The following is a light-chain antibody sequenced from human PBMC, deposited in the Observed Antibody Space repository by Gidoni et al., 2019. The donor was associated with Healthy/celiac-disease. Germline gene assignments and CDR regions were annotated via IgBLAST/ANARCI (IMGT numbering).Light chain of an antibody. CDR2: LGS. V-gene: IGKV2-28*01. J-gene: IGKJ4*01. CDR3: MQALQTPLT. Sequence: DIVMTQSPLSLPVTPGEPASISCRSSKSLLHSNGYNYLDWYLQKPGQSPQLMIYLGSNRATGVSVRFSGSGSGTDFTLKISRVEAEDVGVYYCMQALQTPLTFGGGTKVEIK. CDR1: KSLLHSNGYNY.